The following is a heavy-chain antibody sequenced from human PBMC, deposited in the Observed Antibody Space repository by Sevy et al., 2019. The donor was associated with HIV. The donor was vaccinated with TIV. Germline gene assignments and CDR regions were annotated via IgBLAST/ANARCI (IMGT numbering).Heavy chain of an antibody. D-gene: IGHD6-6*01. Sequence: GGSLRLSCAASGFIFSTYGMHWVRQAPGKGLEWVALISFDGSKKYYADSVKGRFTISRDNSKNTLYLDMSSLRAEDTAVYYCAKDPSLQLVLDYWGQGTLVTVSS. J-gene: IGHJ4*02. V-gene: IGHV3-30*18. CDR2: ISFDGSKK. CDR3: AKDPSLQLVLDY. CDR1: GFIFSTYG.